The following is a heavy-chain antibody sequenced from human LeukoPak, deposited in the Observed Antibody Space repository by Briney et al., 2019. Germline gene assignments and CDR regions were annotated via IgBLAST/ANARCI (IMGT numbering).Heavy chain of an antibody. D-gene: IGHD3-22*01. J-gene: IGHJ4*02. Sequence: PGGSLRLSCAASGFTFSTYWMHWVRQVPGKRLVWVSRVNSDGTTTTYADSVQGRFTISRDNAKNTLYLQMNSLRAEDTAVYYCAGDRYYYDSGGFTIWGRETLVTVSS. CDR3: AGDRYYYDSGGFTI. V-gene: IGHV3-74*01. CDR1: GFTFSTYW. CDR2: VNSDGTTT.